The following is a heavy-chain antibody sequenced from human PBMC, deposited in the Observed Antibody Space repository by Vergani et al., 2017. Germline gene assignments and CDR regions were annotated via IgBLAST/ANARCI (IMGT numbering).Heavy chain of an antibody. CDR3: ARGQLERRNHWFDP. CDR1: GYTFTSYG. V-gene: IGHV1-18*04. J-gene: IGHJ5*02. D-gene: IGHD1-1*01. CDR2: ISAYNGNT. Sequence: VSCKASGYTFTSYGISWVRQAPGQGLEWMGSISAYNGNTNYAQKLQGRVTMTTDTSTSTAYMELRSLRSEDTAVYYCARGQLERRNHWFDPWGQGTLVTVSS.